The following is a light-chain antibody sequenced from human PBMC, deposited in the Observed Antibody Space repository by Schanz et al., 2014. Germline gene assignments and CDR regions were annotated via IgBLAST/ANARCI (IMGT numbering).Light chain of an antibody. V-gene: IGLV1-51*01. Sequence: QSVLTQPPSVSAAPGQKVTISCSGSSSNIGNNYVSWYQQLPGTAPKLLIYDNNKRPSGIPDRFSGSKSGTSATLGITGLQTGDEADYYCATWHSTLYAGVFGGGTKLTVL. CDR3: ATWHSTLYAGV. CDR1: SSNIGNNY. J-gene: IGLJ3*02. CDR2: DNN.